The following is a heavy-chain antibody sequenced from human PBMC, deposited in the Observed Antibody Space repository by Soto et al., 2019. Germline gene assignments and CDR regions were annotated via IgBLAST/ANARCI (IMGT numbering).Heavy chain of an antibody. V-gene: IGHV1-18*01. J-gene: IGHJ5*02. Sequence: QVQLVQSGAEVKKPGASVKVSCKASGYTFTSYGITWVRQAPGQGREWMGWTSAYNGNTNYAQKLQGRVTMTTDTSTSTAYMELRRLRSDDTAVYFCTRDRHSASGSGFNPTSWFDRWGQGSLVTVSS. D-gene: IGHD6-19*01. CDR2: TSAYNGNT. CDR3: TRDRHSASGSGFNPTSWFDR. CDR1: GYTFTSYG.